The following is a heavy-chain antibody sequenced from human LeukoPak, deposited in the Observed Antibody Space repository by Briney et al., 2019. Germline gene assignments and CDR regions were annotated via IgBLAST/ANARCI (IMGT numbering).Heavy chain of an antibody. V-gene: IGHV7-4-1*02. CDR2: INTNTGNP. CDR1: GYTFTSYP. D-gene: IGHD6-19*01. CDR3: ARNMRAVAGRAGFYYYYMDV. J-gene: IGHJ6*03. Sequence: GASVKVSCKASGYTFTSYPMNWVRQAPGQGLEWMGWINTNTGNPTYAQGFTGRFVFSLDTSVSTAYLQISSLKAEDTAVYYCARNMRAVAGRAGFYYYYMDVWGKGTTVTVSS.